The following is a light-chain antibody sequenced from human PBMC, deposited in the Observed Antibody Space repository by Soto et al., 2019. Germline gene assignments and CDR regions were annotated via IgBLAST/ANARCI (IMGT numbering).Light chain of an antibody. CDR3: QQFSSYSRT. CDR2: SVS. V-gene: IGKV1-5*01. CDR1: QSISSW. Sequence: DIQMTQSPSTLSASVGDRVTITCRASQSISSWLAWYQQKPGKAPKLLIYSVSNLDSGVPSRFSGSGSETEFTLTISSLQPDDVATYYCQQFSSYSRTFGQGTKVEMK. J-gene: IGKJ1*01.